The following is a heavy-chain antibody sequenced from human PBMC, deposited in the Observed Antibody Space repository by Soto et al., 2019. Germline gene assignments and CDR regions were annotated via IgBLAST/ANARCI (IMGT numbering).Heavy chain of an antibody. V-gene: IGHV2-5*01. Sequence: QITLKESGPTLVKPTQTLTLTYTFSGFSLTTSGVGVGWIRQPPGKALEWLALIYWNDDQYYIPSLKTRLTITKDTSRNQVVLTMTNMDPGDTATYYCAHKDPAADLTFDYWGQGSLLTVSS. CDR1: GFSLTTSGVG. CDR2: IYWNDDQ. J-gene: IGHJ4*02. CDR3: AHKDPAADLTFDY. D-gene: IGHD6-13*01.